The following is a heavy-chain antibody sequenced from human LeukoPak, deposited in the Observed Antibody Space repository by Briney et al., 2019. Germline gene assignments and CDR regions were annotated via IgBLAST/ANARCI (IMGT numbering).Heavy chain of an antibody. D-gene: IGHD3-3*01. CDR3: ASPVKYYDTWSGYPPFDY. Sequence: SVKVSCKASGGTFSSYAISWVRQAPGQGLEWMGGIIPIFGTANYAQKFQGRVTITADESTSTAYMELSSLRSEDTAIYYCASPVKYYDTWSGYPPFDYWGQGTLVTVSS. V-gene: IGHV1-69*01. CDR2: IIPIFGTA. J-gene: IGHJ4*02. CDR1: GGTFSSYA.